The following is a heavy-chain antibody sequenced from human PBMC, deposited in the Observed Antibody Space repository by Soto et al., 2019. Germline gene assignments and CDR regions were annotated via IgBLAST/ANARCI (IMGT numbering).Heavy chain of an antibody. V-gene: IGHV3-9*01. Sequence: GGSLRLSCAASGFTFDDYAMHWVRQAPGKGLEWVSGISWNSGSIGYADSVKGRFTISRDNAKNSLYLQMNSLRAEDTALYYCAKDIHSGYDQKFLGYAFDIWGQGTMVTVSS. D-gene: IGHD5-12*01. CDR3: AKDIHSGYDQKFLGYAFDI. CDR2: ISWNSGSI. CDR1: GFTFDDYA. J-gene: IGHJ3*02.